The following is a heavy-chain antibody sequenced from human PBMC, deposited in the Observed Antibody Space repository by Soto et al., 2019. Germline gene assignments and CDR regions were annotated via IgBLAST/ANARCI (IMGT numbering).Heavy chain of an antibody. CDR1: GGTFSRYT. V-gene: IGHV1-69*02. CDR3: ASHFTGVLVLGTSPPGGDNYGWDV. D-gene: IGHD2-8*02. J-gene: IGHJ6*02. CDR2: IIPILDIP. Sequence: QVQLVQSGAEVKKPGSSVKVSCKASGGTFSRYTFTWVRQAPGQGLEWMGRIIPILDIPNYAQNFQGRVTITADTPTSTAYMELSSLRSDDTAVYYCASHFTGVLVLGTSPPGGDNYGWDVWGQGTTVTVSS.